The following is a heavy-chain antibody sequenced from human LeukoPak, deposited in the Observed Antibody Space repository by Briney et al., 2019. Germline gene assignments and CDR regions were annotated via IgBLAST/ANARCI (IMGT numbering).Heavy chain of an antibody. CDR3: ARVAGSGFFDY. J-gene: IGHJ4*02. D-gene: IGHD3-3*01. CDR1: GFTFSDYS. V-gene: IGHV3-11*01. CDR2: ISRSGSTI. Sequence: KPGGSLRLSCAASGFTFSDYSMRWIRQAPGKGLEWVSHISRSGSTIYYADSVKGRFTISRDNAKNSLDLQMNSLRAEDTAVFYCARVAGSGFFDYWGQGTLVTVFS.